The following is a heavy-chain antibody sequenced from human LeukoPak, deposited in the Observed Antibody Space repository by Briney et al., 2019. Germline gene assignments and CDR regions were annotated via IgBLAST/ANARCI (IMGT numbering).Heavy chain of an antibody. D-gene: IGHD3-10*01. Sequence: PSETLSLTCAVSGYSISSGYYWGWIRQPPGEGLEWIGSIYHSGSTYYNPSLKSRVTISVDTSKNQFSLKLSSVTAADTAVYYCARVAITMVRGVSRGNWFDPWGQGTLVTVSS. CDR2: IYHSGST. CDR1: GYSISSGYY. V-gene: IGHV4-38-2*01. J-gene: IGHJ5*02. CDR3: ARVAITMVRGVSRGNWFDP.